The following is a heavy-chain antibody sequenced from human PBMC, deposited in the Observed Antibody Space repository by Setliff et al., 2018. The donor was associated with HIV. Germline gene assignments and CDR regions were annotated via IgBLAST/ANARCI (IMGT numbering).Heavy chain of an antibody. J-gene: IGHJ3*02. CDR2: ISAYNGNT. Sequence: ASVKVSCKASGYTFTSYGISWVRQAPGQGLEWMGWISAYNGNTNYAQKLQGRVTMTTDTSTSTDYMELRRLRSDDTAVYYCASATRVTDDAFDIWGQGTMVTVS. CDR1: GYTFTSYG. V-gene: IGHV1-18*01. CDR3: ASATRVTDDAFDI. D-gene: IGHD2-21*02.